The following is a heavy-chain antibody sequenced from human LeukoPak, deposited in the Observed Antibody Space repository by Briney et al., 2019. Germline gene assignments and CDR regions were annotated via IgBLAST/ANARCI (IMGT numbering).Heavy chain of an antibody. CDR1: GGSFSGYY. V-gene: IGHV4-34*01. CDR2: INHSGST. J-gene: IGHJ5*02. CDR3: ARGRGYSYGYCWFDP. Sequence: SGTLSLTCAVYGGSFSGYYWSWIRQPPGKGLEWIGEINHSGSTNYNPSLKSRVTISVDTSKNQFSLKLSSVTAADTAVYYCARGRGYSYGYCWFDPWGQGTLVTVSS. D-gene: IGHD5-18*01.